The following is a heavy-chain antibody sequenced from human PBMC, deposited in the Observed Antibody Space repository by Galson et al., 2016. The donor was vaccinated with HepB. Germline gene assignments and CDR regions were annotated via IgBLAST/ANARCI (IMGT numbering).Heavy chain of an antibody. CDR1: GGSFSSGFYY. Sequence: SETLSLTCTVSGGSFSSGFYYWGWFRQPPGKGLEWIGSIYYMGSTHYNASLQSRVTKSGDTSNNQCSLKMYYVTAADTAVYYCGRQKYCSGGSFLFKATDYWGQGTLVAVSS. CDR3: GRQKYCSGGSFLFKATDY. J-gene: IGHJ4*02. CDR2: IYYMGST. D-gene: IGHD2-15*01. V-gene: IGHV4-39*01.